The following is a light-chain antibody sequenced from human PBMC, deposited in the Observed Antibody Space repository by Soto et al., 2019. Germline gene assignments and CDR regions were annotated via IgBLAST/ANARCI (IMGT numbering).Light chain of an antibody. J-gene: IGLJ2*01. CDR2: NTN. V-gene: IGLV8-61*01. CDR1: SDSVSASHF. Sequence: QTVVTPEPSFSVSPGGTVTLTCGLSSDSVSASHFPSRYQQTPGQAPRTRIYNTNTRSSGVPDRFSGSILVNRAALTITGAQADDESDYYCVLYMRSGISVFGGGTQLTVL. CDR3: VLYMRSGISV.